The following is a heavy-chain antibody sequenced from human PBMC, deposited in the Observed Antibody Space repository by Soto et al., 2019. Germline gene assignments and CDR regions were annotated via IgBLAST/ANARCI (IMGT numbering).Heavy chain of an antibody. J-gene: IGHJ6*02. CDR2: INHSGST. CDR3: ARGWDSSGRLGGYYYGMDV. D-gene: IGHD6-19*01. CDR1: GGSFSGYY. V-gene: IGHV4-34*01. Sequence: LSLTCAVYGGSFSGYYWSWIRQPPGKGLEWIGEINHSGSTNYNPSLKSRVTISVDTSKNQFSLKLSSVTAADTAVYYCARGWDSSGRLGGYYYGMDVWGQGTTLTVSS.